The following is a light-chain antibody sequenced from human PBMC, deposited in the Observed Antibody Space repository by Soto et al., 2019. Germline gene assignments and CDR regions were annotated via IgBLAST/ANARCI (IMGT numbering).Light chain of an antibody. J-gene: IGLJ2*01. V-gene: IGLV1-51*01. CDR3: GTWDTSLGAVV. CDR1: TSNIGNNY. Sequence: QSVLTQPPSVSAAPGQKVTISCSGSTSNIGNNYVSWYQHLPGTAPKLLIYDNSKRPSGIPDRFSGSKSGTSATLGITGLQTGDEADYHCGTWDTSLGAVVFGGGTKVTVL. CDR2: DNS.